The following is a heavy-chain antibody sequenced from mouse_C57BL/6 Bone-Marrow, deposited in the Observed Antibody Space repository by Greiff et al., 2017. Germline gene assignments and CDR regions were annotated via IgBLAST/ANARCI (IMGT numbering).Heavy chain of an antibody. D-gene: IGHD2-3*01. CDR2: IWGVGST. CDR1: GFSLTSYG. V-gene: IGHV2-6*01. Sequence: VKVVESGPGLVAPSQSLSITCTVSGFSLTSYGVDWVRQSPGKGLEWLGVIWGVGSTNYNSALKSRLSISKDNSKSQVFLKMNSLQTDDTAMYCCASATDGYRFAYWGQGTLVTVSA. CDR3: ASATDGYRFAY. J-gene: IGHJ3*01.